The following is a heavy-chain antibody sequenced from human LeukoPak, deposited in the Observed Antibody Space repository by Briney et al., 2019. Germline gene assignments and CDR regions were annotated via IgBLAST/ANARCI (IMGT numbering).Heavy chain of an antibody. V-gene: IGHV1-69*04. J-gene: IGHJ5*02. Sequence: SVKVSCKASGGTFSSYAISWVRQAPGQGLEWMGRIIPILGIANYAQKFQGRVTITADKSTSTAYMELSSLRSEDTAVYYCARDLDIVVVVANNWFDPWGQGTLVTVSS. CDR1: GGTFSSYA. CDR3: ARDLDIVVVVANNWFDP. D-gene: IGHD2-15*01. CDR2: IIPILGIA.